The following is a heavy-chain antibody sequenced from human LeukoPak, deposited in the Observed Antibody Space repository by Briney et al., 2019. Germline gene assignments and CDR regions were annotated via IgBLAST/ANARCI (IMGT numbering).Heavy chain of an antibody. Sequence: GGSLRLSCAASGFTLSTFSMNWVRQAPAEGLEWVSSISGSGGSIYYADSVKGRFTISRDNSKNTLYLQMNSLRAEDTAVYYCARGGRRDGYNSILGKTDSCDYWGQGTLVTVSS. V-gene: IGHV3-23*01. CDR2: ISGSGGSI. CDR3: ARGGRRDGYNSILGKTDSCDY. CDR1: GFTLSTFS. D-gene: IGHD5-24*01. J-gene: IGHJ4*02.